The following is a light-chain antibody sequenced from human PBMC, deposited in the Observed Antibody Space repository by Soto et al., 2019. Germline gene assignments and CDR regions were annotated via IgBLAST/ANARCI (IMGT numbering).Light chain of an antibody. Sequence: EIVLTQSPGTLSLSPGERATLSCRASQSVSSSYLAWYQQKPGQAPRLLIYGASSKATGIPDMFSGSGSGSDFTLTISRLEPEDFAVYYFQQYGSSPPYTFGQRTKREIK. J-gene: IGKJ2*01. CDR3: QQYGSSPPYT. V-gene: IGKV3-20*01. CDR1: QSVSSSY. CDR2: GAS.